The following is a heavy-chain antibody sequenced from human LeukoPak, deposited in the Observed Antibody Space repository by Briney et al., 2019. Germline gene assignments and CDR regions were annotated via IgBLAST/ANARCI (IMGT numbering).Heavy chain of an antibody. Sequence: SETLSLTCAVYGASYNAYYWSWIRQPPGKGLEWIGDIDHRGTATYNPSPKSRLTISAEASKTQFSLKLNSVTDAETAVYYCAVGITILGVAASFDSWGQGNLVIVSS. CDR3: AVGITILGVAASFDS. J-gene: IGHJ4*02. CDR1: GASYNAYY. CDR2: IDHRGTA. V-gene: IGHV4-34*01. D-gene: IGHD3-3*01.